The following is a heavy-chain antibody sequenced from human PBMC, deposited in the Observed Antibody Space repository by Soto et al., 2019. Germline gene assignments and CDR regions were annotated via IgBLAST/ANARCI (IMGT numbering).Heavy chain of an antibody. Sequence: GLSLRLSCAASGFPFSTYWMHWVREATGKGPVWVSRSNNDGSTTRYADSVKGRFTISRDNAKNTLYLQMNSLRAEDTAVYYCASQGLYYYGLDVWGQGTTVTVSS. J-gene: IGHJ6*02. V-gene: IGHV3-74*01. CDR3: ASQGLYYYGLDV. CDR1: GFPFSTYW. CDR2: SNNDGSTT.